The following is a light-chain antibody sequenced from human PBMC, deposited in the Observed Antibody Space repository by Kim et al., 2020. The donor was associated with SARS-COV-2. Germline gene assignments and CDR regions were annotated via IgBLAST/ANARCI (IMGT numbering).Light chain of an antibody. CDR3: QQRSTWPRMYT. CDR1: QSVQSY. J-gene: IGKJ2*01. V-gene: IGKV3-11*01. CDR2: DAS. Sequence: SPGERATPSCRASQSVQSYLAWYQQKPAQAPRLLIYDASNRATGIPARFSGSGSGTDFNLTISSLEPEDFAVYYCQQRSTWPRMYTFGQGTKLEI.